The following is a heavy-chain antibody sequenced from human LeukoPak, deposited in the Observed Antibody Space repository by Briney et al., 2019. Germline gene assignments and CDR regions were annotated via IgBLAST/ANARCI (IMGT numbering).Heavy chain of an antibody. Sequence: PSETLSLTCTVSGGSISSYYWSWIRQPPGKGLEWIGYIYYSGSTNYNPSLKSRVTISVDTSKNQFSLKLSSVTAADTAVYYCARVKGYGGNSLDYWGQGTLVTVSS. CDR2: IYYSGST. J-gene: IGHJ4*02. D-gene: IGHD4-23*01. V-gene: IGHV4-59*01. CDR1: GGSISSYY. CDR3: ARVKGYGGNSLDY.